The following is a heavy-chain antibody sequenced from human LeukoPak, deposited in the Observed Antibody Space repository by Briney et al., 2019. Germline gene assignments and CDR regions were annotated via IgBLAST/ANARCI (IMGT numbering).Heavy chain of an antibody. J-gene: IGHJ6*03. CDR3: ARDIRGSYYYMDV. Sequence: GGSLRLSCAASGFTVSSNYMGWVRQAPGKGLEWVSVISDGTTFSDGGTTYYTDSVKGRFTISRDNAKNSLYLQMNSLRAEDTAVYYCARDIRGSYYYMDVWGKGTTVTVSS. V-gene: IGHV3-NL1*01. CDR2: ISDGTTFSDGGTT. CDR1: GFTVSSNY. D-gene: IGHD2-2*02.